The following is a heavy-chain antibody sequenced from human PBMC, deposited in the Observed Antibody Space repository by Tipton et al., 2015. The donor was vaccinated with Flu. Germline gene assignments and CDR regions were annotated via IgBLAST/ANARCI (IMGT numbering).Heavy chain of an antibody. CDR3: ATLTGDDY. J-gene: IGHJ4*02. CDR1: GFTFSNYE. V-gene: IGHV3-48*03. Sequence: GSLRLSCAASGFTFSNYEMNWVRQAPGKGLEWLSYISSSGNTISYADSVRGRFTISRDNTKKSLYLQLSSLRAEDTAIYYCATLTGDDYWGQGTLVTVSS. CDR2: ISSSGNTI. D-gene: IGHD7-27*01.